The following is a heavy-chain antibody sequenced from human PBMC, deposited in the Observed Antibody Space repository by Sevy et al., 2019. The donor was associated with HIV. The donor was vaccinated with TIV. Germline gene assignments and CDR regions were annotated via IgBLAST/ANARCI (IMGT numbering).Heavy chain of an antibody. CDR2: ITASGST. Sequence: GGSLRLSCAASGFTFSTNAMTWVRQAPGKGLEWVSTITASGSTYYTDSVKSRFTISRDNSKNTLYLQMNSLIAEDTAVYYCAKGALLLWVGGGQGTLVTVSS. V-gene: IGHV3-23*01. CDR3: AKGALLLWVG. J-gene: IGHJ4*02. CDR1: GFTFSTNA. D-gene: IGHD3-10*01.